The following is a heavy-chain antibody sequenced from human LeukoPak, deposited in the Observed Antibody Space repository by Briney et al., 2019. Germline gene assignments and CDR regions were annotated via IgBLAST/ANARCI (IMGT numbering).Heavy chain of an antibody. Sequence: GGSLRLSCEASGFMFGGYSMTWVRQAPGKGLEWLANIAPDGSTQNYGDSLEGRFTISRDNPKNSLYLQMHSLRAEDAAVYHCARVIAGAIDHWGQGTLVTVSS. J-gene: IGHJ4*02. D-gene: IGHD2-15*01. CDR1: GFMFGGYS. V-gene: IGHV3-7*01. CDR3: ARVIAGAIDH. CDR2: IAPDGSTQ.